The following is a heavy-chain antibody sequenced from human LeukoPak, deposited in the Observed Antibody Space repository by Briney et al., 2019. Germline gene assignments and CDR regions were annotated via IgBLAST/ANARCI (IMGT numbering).Heavy chain of an antibody. V-gene: IGHV3-11*06. CDR1: GFTFSDYH. CDR3: ARDGWFGELDKDHFDY. CDR2: ISLSSTYT. Sequence: GSLRLSCAASGFTFSDYHMSWIRQAPGKGLEWVSYISLSSTYTNYADSVKGRFTISRDNAKNLLYLQMNSLRAEDTAVYYCARDGWFGELDKDHFDYWGQGTLDTVSS. J-gene: IGHJ4*02. D-gene: IGHD3-10*01.